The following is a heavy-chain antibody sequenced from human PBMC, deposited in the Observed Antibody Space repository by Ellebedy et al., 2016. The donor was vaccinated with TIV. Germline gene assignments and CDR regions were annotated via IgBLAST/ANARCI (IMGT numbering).Heavy chain of an antibody. J-gene: IGHJ4*02. D-gene: IGHD3-22*01. Sequence: GESLKISCAASGFTFSRSALSWVRQTPEKGLEWVAQISSWDYGGGTFYADSVRGRFTISRDDSRNTVHLQMIRLRAEDTALYYCAKDVDRASKDYWGQGTLVTVSS. CDR1: GFTFSRSA. CDR2: ISSWDYGGGT. CDR3: AKDVDRASKDY. V-gene: IGHV3-23*01.